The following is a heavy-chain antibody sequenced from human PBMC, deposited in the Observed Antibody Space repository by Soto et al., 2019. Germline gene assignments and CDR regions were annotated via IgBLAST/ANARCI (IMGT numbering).Heavy chain of an antibody. D-gene: IGHD2-15*01. CDR1: GYTFTSYY. J-gene: IGHJ6*03. CDR2: INPGGGST. V-gene: IGHV1-46*03. Sequence: QVQLVQSGAEVKKPGASVKVSCKASGYTFTSYYMHWVRQAPGQGLEWMGIINPGGGSTSYAQKFQGRVTMTRDTSTSTVYMELSSLRSEDTAVYYCARAARYCSGGSCYPSYYYYYMDVWGKGTTVTVSS. CDR3: ARAARYCSGGSCYPSYYYYYMDV.